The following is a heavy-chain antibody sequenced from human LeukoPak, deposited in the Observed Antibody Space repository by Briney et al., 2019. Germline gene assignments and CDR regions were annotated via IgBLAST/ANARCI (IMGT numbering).Heavy chain of an antibody. CDR1: AFTFSSYC. V-gene: IGHV3-7*01. D-gene: IGHD3-10*01. CDR3: ARSEVYYGSGRTYYFDS. Sequence: PGGSLRLSCAASAFTFSSYCMSWVRQAPGKGLEWVANIKQDGSKKYYVDSVKGRFTISRDNAKSSLYLQMNSLRAEDTAVYYCARSEVYYGSGRTYYFDSWGQGTLVTVSS. CDR2: IKQDGSKK. J-gene: IGHJ4*02.